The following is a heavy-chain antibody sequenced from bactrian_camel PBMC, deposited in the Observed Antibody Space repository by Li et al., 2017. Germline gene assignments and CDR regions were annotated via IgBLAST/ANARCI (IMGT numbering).Heavy chain of an antibody. J-gene: IGHJ6*01. Sequence: VQLVESGGGSVQEGGSLRLSCVAFRYTYVDYCMGWFRQAAGKEREAVASITTGGITTYDGGSTSYADSVKGRVTISRDNAKNTMYLQMNDLKPEDTAMYFRASDPMGGNCLGAPSAVADFGYRGQGTQVTVS. CDR1: RYTYVDYC. D-gene: IGHD5*01. CDR2: ITTGGITTYDGGST. V-gene: IGHV3S1*01. CDR3: ASDPMGGNCLGAPSAVADFGY.